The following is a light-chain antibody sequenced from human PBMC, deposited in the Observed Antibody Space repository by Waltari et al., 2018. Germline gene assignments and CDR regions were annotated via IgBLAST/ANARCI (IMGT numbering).Light chain of an antibody. V-gene: IGLV1-40*01. CDR3: QSYDTSLSVV. CDR2: GIN. CDR1: GSHLGAGYD. J-gene: IGLJ2*01. Sequence: QSVLTQPPSVSGAPGPKVTISCTGSGSHLGAGYDVPWYQQIPGKAPKLLIYGINNRPSGVPARFSGSQSGTSASLAITGLQADDEADYYCQSYDTSLSVVFGGGTKLTVL.